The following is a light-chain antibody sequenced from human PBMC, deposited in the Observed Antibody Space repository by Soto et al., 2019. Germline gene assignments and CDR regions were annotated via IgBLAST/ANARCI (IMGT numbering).Light chain of an antibody. CDR3: QQRSSWPPIT. Sequence: EIVMTQSPATLSVSPGERAALSCRASESVSGNLAWYQQRPGQAPRLLIFGASTRATGIPARFSGSGSVTDFTLTISSLEPEDFAVYYCQQRSSWPPITFGQGTRLEIK. CDR1: ESVSGN. CDR2: GAS. V-gene: IGKV3-11*01. J-gene: IGKJ5*01.